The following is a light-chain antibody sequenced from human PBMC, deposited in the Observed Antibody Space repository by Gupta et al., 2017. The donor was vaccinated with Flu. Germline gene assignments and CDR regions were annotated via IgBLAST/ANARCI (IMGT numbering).Light chain of an antibody. Sequence: QSVLTQPPSASGTPGQKVTPSCSGSSSNIGSNTVNWYQQLPGTAPKLLIYSNNQRPSGVPDRVAGSKSGTSASLAISGLQSEDEADYYCAAWDDSLNGVVFGGGTKLTVL. J-gene: IGLJ2*01. V-gene: IGLV1-44*01. CDR2: SNN. CDR1: SSNIGSNT. CDR3: AAWDDSLNGVV.